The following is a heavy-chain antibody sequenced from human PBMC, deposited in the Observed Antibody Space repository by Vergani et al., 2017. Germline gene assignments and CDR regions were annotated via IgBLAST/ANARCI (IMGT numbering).Heavy chain of an antibody. CDR3: ARTDSSGWYEGNYFDY. J-gene: IGHJ4*02. D-gene: IGHD6-19*01. CDR2: IIPILGIA. V-gene: IGHV1-69*04. CDR1: GGTFSSYA. Sequence: QVQLVQSGAEVKKPGSSVKVSCKASGGTFSSYAISWVRQAPGQGLEWMGRIIPILGIANYAQKFQGRVTITADTSTSTAYMELSSLRSEDTAVYYCARTDSSGWYEGNYFDYGGQGTLVTVSS.